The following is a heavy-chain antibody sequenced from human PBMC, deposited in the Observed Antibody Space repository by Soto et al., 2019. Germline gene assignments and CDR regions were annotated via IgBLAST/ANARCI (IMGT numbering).Heavy chain of an antibody. CDR2: ISGYNGKT. CDR3: AREGPRPYYYYGMDV. J-gene: IGHJ6*02. V-gene: IGHV1-18*01. Sequence: QVQLVQSGAEVKKPGASVKVSCKSSGYTFSMSGISWVRQAPGQGLEWMGWISGYNGKTNYEQKFQDRVTMTTDTSTNMAYMEVRSLRSDDTAVYYCAREGPRPYYYYGMDVWGQGTTVTVSS. CDR1: GYTFSMSG.